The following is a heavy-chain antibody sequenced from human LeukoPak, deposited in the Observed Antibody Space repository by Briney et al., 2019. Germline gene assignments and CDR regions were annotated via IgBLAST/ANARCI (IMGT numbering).Heavy chain of an antibody. Sequence: ASVKVACKVSGYTLTELSMHWVRQAPGKGLEWMGGFDPEDGETIYAQKFQGRVTMTEDTSTDTAYMELSSLRSEDTAVYCCATRMYSSGSYSYSFDYWGQGTLVTVSS. CDR2: FDPEDGET. CDR3: ATRMYSSGSYSYSFDY. D-gene: IGHD3-10*01. CDR1: GYTLTELS. V-gene: IGHV1-24*01. J-gene: IGHJ4*02.